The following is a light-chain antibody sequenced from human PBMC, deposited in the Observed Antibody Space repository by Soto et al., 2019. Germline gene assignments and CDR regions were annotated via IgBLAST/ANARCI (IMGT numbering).Light chain of an antibody. CDR1: ENVDRY. CDR2: AAS. CDR3: QQTYSTPPT. V-gene: IGKV1-39*01. J-gene: IGKJ1*01. Sequence: DIQVTQSPSSLSSSVGDRVTITCRASENVDRYVNWYQQIPGRAPSLLISAASTLQSGVPSRFRGSGSVTSFTLTIDSLQPKDFAVYYCQQTYSTPPTFGQGTKVEVK.